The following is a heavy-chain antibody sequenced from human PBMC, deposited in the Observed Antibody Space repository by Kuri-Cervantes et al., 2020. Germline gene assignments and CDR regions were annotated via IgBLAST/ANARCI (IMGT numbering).Heavy chain of an antibody. Sequence: LSLTCAASGFTFSSYGMHWVRQAPGKGLEWVAVIWYDGSNKYYADSVKGRFTISRDNSKNTVYLQMNSLRAEDTAVYYCAKENFDWLLYIDFWGQGTLVTVSS. CDR3: AKENFDWLLYIDF. V-gene: IGHV3-33*06. CDR1: GFTFSSYG. J-gene: IGHJ4*02. D-gene: IGHD3-9*01. CDR2: IWYDGSNK.